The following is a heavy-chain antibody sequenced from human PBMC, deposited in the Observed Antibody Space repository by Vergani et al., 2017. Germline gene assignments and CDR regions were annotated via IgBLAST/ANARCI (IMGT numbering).Heavy chain of an antibody. CDR1: GGSISSGGYY. CDR2: IYYSGST. CDR3: ARGVTMVRGEPYYFDY. J-gene: IGHJ4*02. D-gene: IGHD3-10*01. Sequence: QVQLQQWGAGLLKPSETLSLTCTVSGGSISSGGYYWSWIRQHPGKGLEWIGYIYYSGSTYYNPSLKSRVTISVDTSKNQFSLKLSSVTAADTAVYYCARGVTMVRGEPYYFDYWGQGTLVTVSS. V-gene: IGHV4-31*03.